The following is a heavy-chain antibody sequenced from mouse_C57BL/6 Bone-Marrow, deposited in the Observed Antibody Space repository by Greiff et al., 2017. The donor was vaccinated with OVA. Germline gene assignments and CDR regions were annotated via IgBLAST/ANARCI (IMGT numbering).Heavy chain of an antibody. CDR2: FYPGSGSI. J-gene: IGHJ4*01. Sequence: QVQLKESGAELVKPGASVKLSCKASGYTFTEYTIHWVKQRSGQGLEWIEWFYPGSGSIKYNEKFKDKATLTADKSSSTVYMELSRLTSEDSAVYFCARPDHGYYAMDYWGQGTSVTVSS. CDR3: ARPDHGYYAMDY. V-gene: IGHV1-62-2*01. CDR1: GYTFTEYT.